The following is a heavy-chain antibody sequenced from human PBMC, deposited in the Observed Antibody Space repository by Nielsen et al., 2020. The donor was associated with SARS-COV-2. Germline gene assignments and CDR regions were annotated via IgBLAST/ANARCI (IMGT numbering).Heavy chain of an antibody. CDR1: GFTFSSYG. V-gene: IGHV3-33*01. CDR2: IWYDGSNK. Sequence: SLKISCAASGFTFSSYGMHWVRQAPGKGLEWVAVIWYDGSNKYYADSVKGRFTISRDNSKNTLYLQMNSLRDEDTAVYYCARVEIFGAQTLDYWGQGTLDTVSS. J-gene: IGHJ4*02. CDR3: ARVEIFGAQTLDY. D-gene: IGHD3-3*01.